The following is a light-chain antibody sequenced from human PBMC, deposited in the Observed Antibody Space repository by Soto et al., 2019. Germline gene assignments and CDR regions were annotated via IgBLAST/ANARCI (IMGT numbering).Light chain of an antibody. J-gene: IGLJ1*01. Sequence: QSALTQPASVSGSPGQSITISCTGTSSDVGGYNYVSWYQQHPGKAPKLMIYKGTKRPSGVSDRFSGSKSGNTASLTISGLQAEDEADYYCCSYAGTNTYVFGLGTKVTVL. V-gene: IGLV2-23*01. CDR3: CSYAGTNTYV. CDR2: KGT. CDR1: SSDVGGYNY.